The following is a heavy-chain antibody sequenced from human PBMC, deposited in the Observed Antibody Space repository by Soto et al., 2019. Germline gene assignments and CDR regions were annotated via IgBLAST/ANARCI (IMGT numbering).Heavy chain of an antibody. J-gene: IGHJ2*01. CDR2: IYYSGST. CDR3: ARGSLGRHCSSTSCYLYPTGYFDL. Sequence: SETLALTCTFSGGSISSGGYYWSWLRQHPGKGLEWIGYIYYSGSTYYNPSLKSRVTIAVDTSNNQFSLKLSSVTAADTAVYYCARGSLGRHCSSTSCYLYPTGYFDLWGRGTLVTVSS. CDR1: GGSISSGGYY. D-gene: IGHD2-2*01. V-gene: IGHV4-31*03.